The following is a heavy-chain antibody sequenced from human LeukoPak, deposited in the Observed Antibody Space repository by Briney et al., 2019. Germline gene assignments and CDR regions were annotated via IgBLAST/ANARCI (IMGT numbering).Heavy chain of an antibody. CDR2: IYYSGST. Sequence: SETLSLTCTVSGGSISSYYWSWIRQPPGKGLEWIGYIYYSGSTNYNPSLKSQVTISVDTSKNQFSLKLSSVTAADTAVYYCARVDTAMNWFDPWGQGTLVTVSS. D-gene: IGHD5-18*01. V-gene: IGHV4-59*01. CDR1: GGSISSYY. CDR3: ARVDTAMNWFDP. J-gene: IGHJ5*02.